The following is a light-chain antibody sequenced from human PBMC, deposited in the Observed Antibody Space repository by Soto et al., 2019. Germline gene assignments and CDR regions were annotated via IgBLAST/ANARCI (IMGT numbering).Light chain of an antibody. V-gene: IGLV2-14*01. CDR3: SSFTLRTTVI. Sequence: QSALTQPASVSGSPGQSITISCTGTSTDIGGYDYVSWYQQYPGKAPKLMISEVTNRPSGVSERFSGSKSGNTASLTISGLQPEDEADHYCSSFTLRTTVIFGGGTKVTVL. CDR1: STDIGGYDY. J-gene: IGLJ2*01. CDR2: EVT.